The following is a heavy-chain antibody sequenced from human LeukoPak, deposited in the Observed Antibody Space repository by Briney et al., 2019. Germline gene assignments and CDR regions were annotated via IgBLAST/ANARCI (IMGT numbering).Heavy chain of an antibody. CDR3: AKDTKDYSSWCDY. Sequence: GGSLRLSCAASGFTFSSYGMHWVRQAPGKGLEWVAVIWYDGSNKYYADSVKGRFTISRDNSKNTLYLQMNSLRAEDTAVYYCAKDTKDYSSWCDYWGQGTLVTVSS. J-gene: IGHJ4*02. CDR1: GFTFSSYG. CDR2: IWYDGSNK. V-gene: IGHV3-30*02. D-gene: IGHD6-13*01.